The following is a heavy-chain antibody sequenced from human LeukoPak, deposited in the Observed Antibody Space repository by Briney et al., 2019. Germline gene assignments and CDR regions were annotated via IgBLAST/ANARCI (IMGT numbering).Heavy chain of an antibody. CDR2: FSWNSGSI. V-gene: IGHV3-9*01. Sequence: GRSLRLSCAASGFTFDDYAMHWVRQAPGKGLEWVSGFSWNSGSIGYADSVKGRFTISRDNAKNSLYLQMNSLRAEDTALYYCAKDIGYDILTTGGNFDYWGQGTLVTVSS. CDR1: GFTFDDYA. CDR3: AKDIGYDILTTGGNFDY. D-gene: IGHD3-9*01. J-gene: IGHJ4*02.